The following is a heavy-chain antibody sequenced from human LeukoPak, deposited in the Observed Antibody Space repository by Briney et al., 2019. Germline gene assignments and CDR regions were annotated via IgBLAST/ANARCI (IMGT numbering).Heavy chain of an antibody. Sequence: GASVKVSCKASGYTFTSYGISWVRQAPGQGLEWMGWISACNGNTNYAQKLHASVTITTDTSTSTAYMELRSLRSHPTAVYYITRDQDGTTGRNWFDPWGHRTLVTVSS. CDR2: ISACNGNT. CDR3: TRDQDGTTGRNWFDP. D-gene: IGHD1-1*01. V-gene: IGHV1-18*01. J-gene: IGHJ5*02. CDR1: GYTFTSYG.